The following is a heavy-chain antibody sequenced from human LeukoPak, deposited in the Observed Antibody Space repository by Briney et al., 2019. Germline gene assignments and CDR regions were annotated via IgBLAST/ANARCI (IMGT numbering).Heavy chain of an antibody. V-gene: IGHV4-61*05. CDR2: IYYNGAT. CDR1: SGSISSSSYY. CDR3: ARRTVTNGWFRIDY. J-gene: IGHJ4*02. D-gene: IGHD6-19*01. Sequence: SETLSLTCTVSSGSISSSSYYWGWIRQPPGKGLEWIGYIYYNGATDYNPSLKSRVTISVDTSKNEFSLKLSSVTAADTALYYCARRTVTNGWFRIDYWGQGSLVIVSS.